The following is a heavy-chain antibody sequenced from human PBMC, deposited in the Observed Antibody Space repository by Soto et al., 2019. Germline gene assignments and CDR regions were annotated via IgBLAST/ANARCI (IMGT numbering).Heavy chain of an antibody. V-gene: IGHV3-23*01. CDR3: AKSEGSYLPLYFDY. CDR1: GFTFSSYA. Sequence: EVQLLESGGRLVHPGGSLRLSCAASGFTFSSYAMSWVRQAPGKGLEWVSGISGSGGSIFLADSVKGRFTISRDNFKNTLTLQMNSLRAEDTAVYYCAKSEGSYLPLYFDYWGQGMLVTVST. CDR2: ISGSGGSI. J-gene: IGHJ4*02.